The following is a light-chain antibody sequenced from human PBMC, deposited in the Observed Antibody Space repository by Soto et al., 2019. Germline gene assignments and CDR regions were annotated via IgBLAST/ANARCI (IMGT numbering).Light chain of an antibody. J-gene: IGLJ2*01. V-gene: IGLV1-40*01. CDR3: QSYDSSLSGVV. Sequence: QSVLTQPPSVSGAPGQRVTISCTGSSSNIGTGFDVHWYQQLPGAAPKLLIYGNSNRPSGVPDRFSGSKSGTSASLAITGLQPEDEADYYCQSYDSSLSGVVFGGGTQLTVL. CDR1: SSNIGTGFD. CDR2: GNS.